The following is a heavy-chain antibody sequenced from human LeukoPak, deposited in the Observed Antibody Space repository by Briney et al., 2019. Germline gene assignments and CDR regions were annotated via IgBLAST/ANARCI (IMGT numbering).Heavy chain of an antibody. CDR1: GFTFSSYS. D-gene: IGHD6-13*01. CDR2: ISSSGTTI. Sequence: GGSLRLSCAASGFTFSSYSMNWVRQAPGKGLEWVSYISSSGTTIYYADSVKGRPTISRDNAKNSLYLQMNSLRDEDTAVYYCARVWGLAVAGGEIEYWGQGTLVTVSS. CDR3: ARVWGLAVAGGEIEY. J-gene: IGHJ4*02. V-gene: IGHV3-48*02.